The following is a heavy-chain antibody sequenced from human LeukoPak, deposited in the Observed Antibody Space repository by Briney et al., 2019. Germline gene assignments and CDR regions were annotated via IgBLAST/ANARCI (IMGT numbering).Heavy chain of an antibody. Sequence: ASVKVSCKASGYTFTSYGISWVRQAPGQGLEWMGWISAYNGNTNYAQKLQGRVTMTTDTSTSTAYMELRSLRSDDTAVYYCARDLWKDIVVVPAAMSGDYGMDVWGQGTTVTVSS. V-gene: IGHV1-18*01. D-gene: IGHD2-2*01. J-gene: IGHJ6*02. CDR2: ISAYNGNT. CDR1: GYTFTSYG. CDR3: ARDLWKDIVVVPAAMSGDYGMDV.